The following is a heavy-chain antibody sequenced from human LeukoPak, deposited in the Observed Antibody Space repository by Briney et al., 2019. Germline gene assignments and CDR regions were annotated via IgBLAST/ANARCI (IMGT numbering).Heavy chain of an antibody. CDR1: GLTFSSYD. D-gene: IGHD4-17*01. Sequence: GGSLRLSCAASGLTFSSYDMSWVRQAPGKGLEWVSAISGSGKRAYYAGSVKGRFTISRDNSKNTLYLQMNSLRAEDTAVYYCARDRIIYGDYGDAFDIWGQGTMVTVSS. V-gene: IGHV3-23*01. CDR2: ISGSGKRA. J-gene: IGHJ3*02. CDR3: ARDRIIYGDYGDAFDI.